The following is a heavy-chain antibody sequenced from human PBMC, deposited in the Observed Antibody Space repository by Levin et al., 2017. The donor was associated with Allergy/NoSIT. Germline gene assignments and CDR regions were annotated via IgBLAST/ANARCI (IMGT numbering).Heavy chain of an antibody. Sequence: KGLEWVASIKQDGSEKYYVDSVKGRFTISRDNAKNSLYLQMTSLRAEDTDVYYCVREANDFWSAYRAPFDYWGQGTLVTVSS. V-gene: IGHV3-7*01. D-gene: IGHD3-3*01. CDR3: VREANDFWSAYRAPFDY. J-gene: IGHJ4*02. CDR2: IKQDGSEK.